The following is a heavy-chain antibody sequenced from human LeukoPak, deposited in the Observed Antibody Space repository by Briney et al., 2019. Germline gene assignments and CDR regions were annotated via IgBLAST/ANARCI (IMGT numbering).Heavy chain of an antibody. V-gene: IGHV4-38-2*02. CDR3: TRETIRFCSDTDCLQGEF. CDR2: IHHSGRT. Sequence: PSETLSLTCDVSGYSISRGYYWGWVRQSPGKGLGWIANIHHSGRTYYNPSLKSRVTISVDMSKNQISLKLTSVTAADTAVYHCTRETIRFCSDTDCLQGEFWGQGALATVSS. D-gene: IGHD2-15*01. CDR1: GYSISRGYY. J-gene: IGHJ4*02.